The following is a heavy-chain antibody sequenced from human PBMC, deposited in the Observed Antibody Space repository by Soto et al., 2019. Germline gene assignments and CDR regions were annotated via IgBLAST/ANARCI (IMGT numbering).Heavy chain of an antibody. J-gene: IGHJ5*02. CDR2: AFYTGGT. D-gene: IGHD5-12*01. CDR1: DDSITSYY. CDR3: ARDRGYRGYESNWFDP. Sequence: PSETLSLTCTVSDDSITSYYWSWIRQPPGKGLEWIGHAFYTGGTNYNPSLKSRVAISVDASKKRISLKLSSVTAADTAVYYCARDRGYRGYESNWFDPWGQGALVTVSS. V-gene: IGHV4-59*01.